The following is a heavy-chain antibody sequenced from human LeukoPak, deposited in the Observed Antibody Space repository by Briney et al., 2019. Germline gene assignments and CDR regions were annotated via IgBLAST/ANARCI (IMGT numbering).Heavy chain of an antibody. Sequence: GGSLRLSCAASGFTFSSYSMNWVRQAPDTGLELVSFISSSSSTIYYADSVKGRFTISRDNAKNSLYLQMNSLRAEDTAVYYCARDRGGSYSAIDYWGQGTLVTVSS. CDR2: ISSSSSTI. CDR3: ARDRGGSYSAIDY. D-gene: IGHD1-26*01. CDR1: GFTFSSYS. J-gene: IGHJ4*02. V-gene: IGHV3-48*04.